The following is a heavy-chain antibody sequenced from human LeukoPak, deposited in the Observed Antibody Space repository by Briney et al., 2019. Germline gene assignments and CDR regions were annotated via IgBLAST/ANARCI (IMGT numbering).Heavy chain of an antibody. CDR3: AIHPSDSSGYFSY. J-gene: IGHJ4*02. CDR1: GYTFISCA. V-gene: IGHV7-4-1*02. Sequence: ASVKVSCKASGYTFISCAINWVRQAPGQGLEYMGWIDTKTGNPTYAQGFTGRFVFSLDTSVSTAYLRISSLKAEDTAVYYCAIHPSDSSGYFSYWGQGALVTVSS. CDR2: IDTKTGNP. D-gene: IGHD3-22*01.